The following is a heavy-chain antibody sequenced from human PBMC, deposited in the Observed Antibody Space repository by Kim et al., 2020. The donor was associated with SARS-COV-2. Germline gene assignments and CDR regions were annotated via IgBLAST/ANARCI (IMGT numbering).Heavy chain of an antibody. CDR3: TRSRHGYTPDY. Sequence: VYAASVNGRFTISRDDSKSIVYLQMDSLKTEDTAVYYCTRSRHGYTPDYWGQGTLVIVSS. J-gene: IGHJ4*02. V-gene: IGHV3-49*02. D-gene: IGHD5-12*01.